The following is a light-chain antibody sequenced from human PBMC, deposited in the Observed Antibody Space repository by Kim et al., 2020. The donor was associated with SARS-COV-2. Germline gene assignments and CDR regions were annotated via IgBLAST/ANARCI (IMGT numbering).Light chain of an antibody. Sequence: SSELTQDPAVSVALGQTVRITCQGDSLRTYYANWYQQKPGQAPVLVIYGTNNRPSGIPDRFSGSSSGNTGSLTITGAQAEDEADYYCNSRDNSGDHGVFGGGTQLTVL. CDR2: GTN. CDR1: SLRTYY. V-gene: IGLV3-19*01. CDR3: NSRDNSGDHGV. J-gene: IGLJ3*02.